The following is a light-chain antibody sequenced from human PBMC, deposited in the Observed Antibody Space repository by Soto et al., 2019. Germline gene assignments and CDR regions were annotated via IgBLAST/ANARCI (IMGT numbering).Light chain of an antibody. CDR2: LNSDGSH. CDR1: SGHSSYT. CDR3: QTWGTGIEV. Sequence: QLVLTQSPSASASLGASVKLTCTLSSGHSSYTIAWHQQQPEKGPRDLMTLNSDGSHSKGDGIPDRFSGSSSGAERYLSISSLQSEDEADYYCQTWGTGIEVFGGGTKLTVL. J-gene: IGLJ3*02. V-gene: IGLV4-69*01.